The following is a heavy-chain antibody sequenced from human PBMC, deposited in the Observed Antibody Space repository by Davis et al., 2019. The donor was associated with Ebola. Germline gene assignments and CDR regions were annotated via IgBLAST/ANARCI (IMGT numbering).Heavy chain of an antibody. D-gene: IGHD2-8*02. CDR2: INSDGSST. Sequence: GESLKISCAASGFTFSSYWMHWVRQAPGKGLVWVSRINSDGSSTSYADSVKGRFTISRDNAKNTLYLQMNSLRAEDTAVYYCARDVYCTGGVCYISLIDYWGQGTLVTVSS. V-gene: IGHV3-74*01. CDR3: ARDVYCTGGVCYISLIDY. J-gene: IGHJ4*02. CDR1: GFTFSSYW.